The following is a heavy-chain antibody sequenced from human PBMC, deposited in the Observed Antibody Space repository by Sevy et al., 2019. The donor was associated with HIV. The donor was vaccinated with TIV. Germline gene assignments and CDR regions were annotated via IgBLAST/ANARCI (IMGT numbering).Heavy chain of an antibody. Sequence: SETLSLTCAVSGGSIGSLNYYWSWIRQHPGKGLEWIGYIYYSRRTNDNPSLKSRITISVDTSKNQFSLRLSSVTAADTAVYYCARANAYLTSDASDIWGQGTMVTVSS. CDR1: GGSIGSLNYY. D-gene: IGHD1-26*01. CDR3: ARANAYLTSDASDI. CDR2: IYYSRRT. J-gene: IGHJ3*02. V-gene: IGHV4-31*11.